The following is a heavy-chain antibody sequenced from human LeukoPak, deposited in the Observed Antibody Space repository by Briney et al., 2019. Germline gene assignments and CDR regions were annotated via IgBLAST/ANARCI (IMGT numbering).Heavy chain of an antibody. CDR1: GYTFTGYY. D-gene: IGHD6-13*01. Sequence: GASVKVSCKASGYTFTGYYMHWVRQAPGQGLEWMGWINPNSGGTNYAQKFQGRVTMTRDTSISTAYMELSRLRSDDTAMYYCAREFKGSWYDWEFDYWGQGTLVTVSS. J-gene: IGHJ4*02. V-gene: IGHV1-2*02. CDR3: AREFKGSWYDWEFDY. CDR2: INPNSGGT.